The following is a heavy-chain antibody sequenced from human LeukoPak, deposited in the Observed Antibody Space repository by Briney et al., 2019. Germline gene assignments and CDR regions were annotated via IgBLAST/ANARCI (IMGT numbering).Heavy chain of an antibody. V-gene: IGHV4-39*07. D-gene: IGHD6-13*01. J-gene: IGHJ6*02. CDR2: IYYSGST. CDR3: AREGGAGTGKDYYYYYGMDV. CDR1: GGSISSSYYY. Sequence: PSETLSLTCTVSGGSISSSYYYWGWIRQPPGKGLEWIGSIYYSGSTNYNPSLKSRVTISVDTSKNQFSLKLSSVTAADTAVYYCAREGGAGTGKDYYYYYGMDVWGQGTTVTVSS.